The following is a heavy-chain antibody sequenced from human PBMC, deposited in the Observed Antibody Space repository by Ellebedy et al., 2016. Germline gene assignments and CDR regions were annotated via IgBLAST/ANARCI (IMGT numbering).Heavy chain of an antibody. Sequence: GGSLRLSXAASGFIFSSYSMNWVRQAPGKGLEWVSFISSSSSYIYYADSVKGRFTISRDNAKNSLYLQMNSLRAEDTAVYYCARGAAVALDYWGQGTLVTVSS. D-gene: IGHD6-19*01. CDR2: ISSSSSYI. CDR1: GFIFSSYS. V-gene: IGHV3-21*01. CDR3: ARGAAVALDY. J-gene: IGHJ4*02.